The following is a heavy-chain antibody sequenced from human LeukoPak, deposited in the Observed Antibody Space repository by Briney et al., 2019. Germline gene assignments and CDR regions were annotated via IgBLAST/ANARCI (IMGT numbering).Heavy chain of an antibody. D-gene: IGHD2-15*01. V-gene: IGHV3-23*01. CDR2: VSGSGVST. J-gene: IGHJ4*02. CDR1: GFTFSSYA. CDR3: ARELSGSSSRHFDY. Sequence: GGSPRLSYAASGFTFSSYAMNWVRQAPGEGLEWVASVSGSGVSTYYADSVKGRFTISRDNSRNTLYLQMNSLRAEDTAVYYCARELSGSSSRHFDYWGQGTLVTVSS.